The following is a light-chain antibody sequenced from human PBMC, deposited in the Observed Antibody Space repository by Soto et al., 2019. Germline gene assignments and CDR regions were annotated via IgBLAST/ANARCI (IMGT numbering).Light chain of an antibody. Sequence: IQLTQSPSSLSASVGDRVTSTCRGSQGISTYLAWYQQKPGKAPKLLIYIGSTLQSGVPSRFSGRGSGTEFTLTISSLQPDDFATYYCQQYNSYWTFGQGTKVDIK. J-gene: IGKJ1*01. CDR2: IGS. V-gene: IGKV1-9*01. CDR1: QGISTY. CDR3: QQYNSYWT.